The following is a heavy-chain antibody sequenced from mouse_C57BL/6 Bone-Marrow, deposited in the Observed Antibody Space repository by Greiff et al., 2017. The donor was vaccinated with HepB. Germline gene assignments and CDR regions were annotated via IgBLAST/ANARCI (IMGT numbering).Heavy chain of an antibody. V-gene: IGHV1-64*01. Sequence: VKLQQPGAELVKPGASVKLSCKASGYTFTSYWMHWVKQRPGQGLEWIGMIHPNSGSTNYNEKFKSKATLTVDKSSSTAYMQLSSLTSEDSAVYYCASHYYGSYYFDYWGQGTTLTVSS. D-gene: IGHD1-1*01. CDR2: IHPNSGST. CDR1: GYTFTSYW. J-gene: IGHJ2*01. CDR3: ASHYYGSYYFDY.